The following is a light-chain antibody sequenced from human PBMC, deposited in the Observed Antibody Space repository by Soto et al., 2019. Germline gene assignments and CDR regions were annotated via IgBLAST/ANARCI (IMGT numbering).Light chain of an antibody. CDR2: NDN. CDR1: SSNIGAGYD. CDR3: SSRSSSNTLVV. V-gene: IGLV1-40*01. Sequence: QSVLTQPPSVSGAPGQRVTISCTGSSSNIGAGYDVHWYQQLPGTAPKLLLYNDNNRPSGVPDRISGSKSGTSASLAITGLQAEDEADYYCSSRSSSNTLVVFGGGTKVTVL. J-gene: IGLJ2*01.